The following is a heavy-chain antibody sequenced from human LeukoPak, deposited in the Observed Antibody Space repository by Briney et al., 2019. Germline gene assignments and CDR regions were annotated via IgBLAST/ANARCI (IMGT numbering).Heavy chain of an antibody. D-gene: IGHD6-13*01. CDR3: ARERKPGRHYSSSWYRIDY. CDR1: GYTFTSYG. J-gene: IGHJ4*02. Sequence: ASVKVSCKASGYTFTSYGISWVRQAPGQGLEWMGWISAYNGNTNYAQKLQGRVTMTTDTSTSTAYMELRSLRSDDTAVYYCARERKPGRHYSSSWYRIDYWGQGTPVTVSS. V-gene: IGHV1-18*01. CDR2: ISAYNGNT.